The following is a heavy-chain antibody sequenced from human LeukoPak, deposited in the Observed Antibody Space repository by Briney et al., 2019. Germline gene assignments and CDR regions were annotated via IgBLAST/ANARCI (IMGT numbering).Heavy chain of an antibody. CDR2: IYTSGST. V-gene: IGHV4-4*07. J-gene: IGHJ1*01. Sequence: SETLSLTCTVSGGSISSYYWSWIRQPAGKGLEWIGRIYTSGSTNYNPSLKNRVTISVDTSKNQFSLKLSSVTAADTAVYYCARRGIVGATPTSAEYFQHWGQGTLVTVSS. D-gene: IGHD1-26*01. CDR3: ARRGIVGATPTSAEYFQH. CDR1: GGSISSYY.